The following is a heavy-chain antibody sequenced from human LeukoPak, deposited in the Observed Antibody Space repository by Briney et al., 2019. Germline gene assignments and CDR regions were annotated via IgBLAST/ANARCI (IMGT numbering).Heavy chain of an antibody. J-gene: IGHJ3*01. V-gene: IGHV4-59*11. Sequence: SETLSLTCTVSGGSFSSRFWRWLRQPPGKGLEWDGYIFDTGSTSYNPSLKGRVTISLDTSKNQFSLKVSSVTTADTAVYYCARTNAFDFWGQGTLVTVAS. CDR1: GGSFSSRF. CDR2: IFDTGST. CDR3: ARTNAFDF.